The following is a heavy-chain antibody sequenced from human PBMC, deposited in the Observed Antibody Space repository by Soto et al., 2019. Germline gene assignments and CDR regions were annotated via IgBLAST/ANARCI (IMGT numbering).Heavy chain of an antibody. CDR1: GGTFSSYA. CDR2: IIPIFGTA. Sequence: GASVKVSCKASGGTFSSYAISWVRQAPGQGLEWMGGIIPIFGTANYAQKFQGRVTITADESTGTAYMELSSLRSEDTAVYYCARGSVVTKIRPLDYWGQGTLVTVSS. V-gene: IGHV1-69*13. CDR3: ARGSVVTKIRPLDY. J-gene: IGHJ4*02. D-gene: IGHD3-22*01.